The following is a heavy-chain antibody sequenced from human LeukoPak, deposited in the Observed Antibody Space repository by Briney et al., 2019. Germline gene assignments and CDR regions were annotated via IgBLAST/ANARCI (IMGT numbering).Heavy chain of an antibody. CDR3: LRGLAGGD. J-gene: IGHJ4*02. Sequence: GGSLRLSCAASGFTFSTYWMSWVRQAPGKGLEWVANIKQDGSDKYCVDSVKGRFTISRDNAKNSLFLQMNSLRAEDTAVFYCLRGLAGGDWGQGTLVTVSS. CDR2: IKQDGSDK. CDR1: GFTFSTYW. V-gene: IGHV3-7*01. D-gene: IGHD3-10*01.